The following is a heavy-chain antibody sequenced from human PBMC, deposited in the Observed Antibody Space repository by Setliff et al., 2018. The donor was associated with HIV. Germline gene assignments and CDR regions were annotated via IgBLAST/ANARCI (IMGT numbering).Heavy chain of an antibody. CDR3: VTVVQDDLGVALFDY. CDR1: GDSVSSRSYY. V-gene: IGHV4-39*01. Sequence: SETLSLTCSVSGDSVSSRSYYWGWIRQSPGKGLEWIGSIYFNGITHDNPSLKSRVTTSVDTSKNQFSLKLSSVTAADTAIYYCVTVVQDDLGVALFDYWGQGTLVTVS. CDR2: IYFNGIT. D-gene: IGHD3-3*01. J-gene: IGHJ4*02.